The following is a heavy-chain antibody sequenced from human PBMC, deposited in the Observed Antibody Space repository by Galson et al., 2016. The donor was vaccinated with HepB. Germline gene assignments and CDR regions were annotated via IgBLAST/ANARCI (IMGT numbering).Heavy chain of an antibody. J-gene: IGHJ6*03. Sequence: SVKVSCKASGYTFTGYHIHWVRQAPGQGPEWMGWINPNTGGSNFAQNFQGRITMTRDTSINTVYMELSRLRSDDTAVYYCARVSISFGESFMGYHYIDVWGKGTTVTVSS. CDR3: ARVSISFGESFMGYHYIDV. V-gene: IGHV1-2*02. D-gene: IGHD3-10*01. CDR2: INPNTGGS. CDR1: GYTFTGYH.